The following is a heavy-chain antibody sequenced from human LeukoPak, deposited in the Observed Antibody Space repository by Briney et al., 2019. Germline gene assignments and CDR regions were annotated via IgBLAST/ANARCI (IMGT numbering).Heavy chain of an antibody. D-gene: IGHD3-16*02. V-gene: IGHV4-4*07. J-gene: IGHJ5*02. CDR2: INGNGVT. CDR3: VRDELRTTYRFSWDP. CDR1: GGSIGFYF. Sequence: SETLSLTCTVSGGSIGFYFWSWIRQSAGKGLEWIGRINGNGVTNYNPSLKSRVTMSVDTSKSQFSLNLRSVTAADTSVYYCVRDELRTTYRFSWDPWGQGTLVTVSS.